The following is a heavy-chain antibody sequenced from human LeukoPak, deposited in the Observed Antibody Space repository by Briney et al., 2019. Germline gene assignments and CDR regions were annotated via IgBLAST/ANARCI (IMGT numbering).Heavy chain of an antibody. CDR1: GGSIRGGYFY. CDR3: ARDAPGVAEYYYYYMDV. J-gene: IGHJ6*03. Sequence: SETLSLTCTVTGGSIRGGYFYWTWIRQPAGRGLEWIGRISSSGSANYTPSLKSRVTISIDTSKNQFSLRVSDVTAADTAKYYRARDAPGVAEYYYYYMDVWGKGTTVTVSS. D-gene: IGHD3-3*01. V-gene: IGHV4-61*02. CDR2: ISSSGSA.